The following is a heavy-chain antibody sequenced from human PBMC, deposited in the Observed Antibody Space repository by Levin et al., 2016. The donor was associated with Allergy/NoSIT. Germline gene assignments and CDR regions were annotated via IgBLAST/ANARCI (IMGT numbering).Heavy chain of an antibody. J-gene: IGHJ6*02. CDR1: GGTFSSYA. V-gene: IGHV1-69*10. D-gene: IGHD3-3*01. CDR3: ARSPITIFGVVITPLDYYYYGMDV. Sequence: SVKVSCKASGGTFSSYAISWVRQAPGQGLEWMGGIIPIFGIANYAQKFQGRVTITADKSTSTAYMELSSLRSEDTAVYYCARSPITIFGVVITPLDYYYYGMDVWGQGTTVTVSS. CDR2: IIPIFGIA.